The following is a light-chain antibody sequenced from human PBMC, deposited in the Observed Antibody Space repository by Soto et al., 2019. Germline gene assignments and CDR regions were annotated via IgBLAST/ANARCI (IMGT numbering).Light chain of an antibody. J-gene: IGLJ1*01. Sequence: QSALTQPASVSGSPGQSITISCTGTTSDVGGYNYVCWYQQHPGKAPKLMIYEVSNRPSGVSTRFSGSKSGNTASLTISGLQAEVEADYYCSSYTSSSTLYVFGTGTKVTVL. CDR1: TSDVGGYNY. CDR3: SSYTSSSTLYV. V-gene: IGLV2-14*01. CDR2: EVS.